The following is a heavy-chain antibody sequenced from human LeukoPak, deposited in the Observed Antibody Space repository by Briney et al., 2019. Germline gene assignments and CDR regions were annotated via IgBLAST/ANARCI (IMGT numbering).Heavy chain of an antibody. CDR3: AKEVYSYGFFVDY. J-gene: IGHJ4*02. CDR2: ISYDGSNK. CDR1: GFTFSSYG. D-gene: IGHD5-18*01. Sequence: GGSLRLSCAASGFTFSSYGMHWVRQAPGKGLEWVAVISYDGSNKYYADSVKGRFTISRGNSKNTLYLQMNSLRAEDTAVYYCAKEVYSYGFFVDYWGQGTLVTVSS. V-gene: IGHV3-30*18.